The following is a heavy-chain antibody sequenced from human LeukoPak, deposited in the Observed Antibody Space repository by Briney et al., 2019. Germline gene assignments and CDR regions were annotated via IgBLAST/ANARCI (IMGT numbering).Heavy chain of an antibody. D-gene: IGHD3-22*01. J-gene: IGHJ3*02. Sequence: PGGSLRLSCAASGFTFSSYSMNWVRQAPGKGLEWVSSISSSSSYIYYADSVKGRFTISRDNAKNSLYLQMNSLRAEDTAVYYCARDPIPPGLIYDSSGYSWGQGTMVTVSS. V-gene: IGHV3-21*01. CDR1: GFTFSSYS. CDR3: ARDPIPPGLIYDSSGYS. CDR2: ISSSSSYI.